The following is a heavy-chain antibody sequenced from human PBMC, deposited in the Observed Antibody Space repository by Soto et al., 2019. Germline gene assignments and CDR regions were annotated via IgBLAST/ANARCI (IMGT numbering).Heavy chain of an antibody. CDR3: ARDRMGYVAAPYYYYGRDV. D-gene: IGHD6-13*01. Sequence: GGSLRLSCAASGFTFSSYAMHWVRQAPGKGLEWVAVISYDGSNKYYADSVKGRFTISRDNSKNTLYLQMNSLRAEDTAVYYCARDRMGYVAAPYYYYGRDVWGQGTAVTVSS. CDR2: ISYDGSNK. J-gene: IGHJ6*02. CDR1: GFTFSSYA. V-gene: IGHV3-30-3*01.